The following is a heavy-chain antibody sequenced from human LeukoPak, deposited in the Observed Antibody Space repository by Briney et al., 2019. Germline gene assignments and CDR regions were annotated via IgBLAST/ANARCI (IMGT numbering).Heavy chain of an antibody. Sequence: GGSLRLSCAASGFTVSSDYMSWVRQAPGKGLEWVSVIYSGGSTYYADSVKGRFTISRDNSKNTPYLQMNSLRAEDTAVYYCAKTEYYDFWSGYDQHWGQGTLVTVSS. CDR3: AKTEYYDFWSGYDQH. D-gene: IGHD3-3*01. CDR1: GFTVSSDY. CDR2: IYSGGST. V-gene: IGHV3-66*02. J-gene: IGHJ1*01.